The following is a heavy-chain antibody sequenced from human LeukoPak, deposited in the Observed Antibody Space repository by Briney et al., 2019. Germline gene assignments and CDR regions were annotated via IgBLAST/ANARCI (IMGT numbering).Heavy chain of an antibody. CDR3: ARDGIAAAGVDY. J-gene: IGHJ4*02. V-gene: IGHV1-69*04. CDR1: GGTFSSYA. CDR2: IIPILGIA. Sequence: ASVKVSCKASGGTFSSYAISWVRQAPGQGLEWMGRIIPILGIANYAQKFQGRVTITADKSTSTAYMELSSLRSEDTAVYYCARDGIAAAGVDYWGQGTLVTVSS. D-gene: IGHD6-13*01.